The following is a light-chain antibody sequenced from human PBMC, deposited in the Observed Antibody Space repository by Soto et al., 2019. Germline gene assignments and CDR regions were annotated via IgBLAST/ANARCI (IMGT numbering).Light chain of an antibody. CDR3: TSFTTSKTYI. CDR1: SSDIGSYDR. J-gene: IGLJ1*01. CDR2: EVT. V-gene: IGLV2-18*02. Sequence: QSVLTQPPSVSGSPGQSVTISCTGTSSDIGSYDRVSWYQQPPGTAPRLMIYEVTNRPSGVPDRFSGSKSGNTASLTISGLQPEDETDYYRTSFTTSKTYIFGTGTKVTVL.